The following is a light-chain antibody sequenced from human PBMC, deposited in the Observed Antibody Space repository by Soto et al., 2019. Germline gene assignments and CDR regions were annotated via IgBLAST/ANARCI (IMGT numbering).Light chain of an antibody. CDR3: QQRSNWPSLT. CDR2: DAS. CDR1: QGVSRK. J-gene: IGKJ4*01. Sequence: DIVMTQSPATLSVAPGERVTFSCRASQGVSRKLAWYQHKPGQAPRLLISDASNRATGIPARFSGSGSETDFTLTISSLEPEDSAVYYCQQRSNWPSLTFGGGTKVDIK. V-gene: IGKV3-11*01.